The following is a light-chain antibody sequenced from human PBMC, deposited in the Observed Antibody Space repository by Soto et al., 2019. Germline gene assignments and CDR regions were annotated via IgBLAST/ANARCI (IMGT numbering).Light chain of an antibody. CDR2: GAS. V-gene: IGKV3-15*01. CDR1: QSVGTN. Sequence: EIVMTQSPATLSVSPGERVTLSCRALQSVGTNLAWYQQKPGQAPRLLILGASTRASGIPAKFSGSGSGTEFTLSIGSLQSEDFAIYYCQQYDNWPPRWTFGQGTKVDI. CDR3: QQYDNWPPRWT. J-gene: IGKJ2*01.